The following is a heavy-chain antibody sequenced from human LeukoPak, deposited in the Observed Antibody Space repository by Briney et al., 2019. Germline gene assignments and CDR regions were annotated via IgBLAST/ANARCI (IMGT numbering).Heavy chain of an antibody. Sequence: SETLSLTCTVSGGCISSYYWSWIRQPPGKGLEWIGYIYYSGSTNYNPSLKSRVTISVDTSRNQFSLKLSSVTAADTAVYYCARGGTVRNGMDVWGQGTTVTVSS. CDR2: IYYSGST. D-gene: IGHD1-26*01. CDR3: ARGGTVRNGMDV. V-gene: IGHV4-59*01. CDR1: GGCISSYY. J-gene: IGHJ6*02.